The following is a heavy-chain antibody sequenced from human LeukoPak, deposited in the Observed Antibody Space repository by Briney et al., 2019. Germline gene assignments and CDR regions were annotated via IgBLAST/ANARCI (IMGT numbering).Heavy chain of an antibody. CDR2: IYTGGST. V-gene: IGHV4-4*07. Sequence: SETLSLTCTVSGGSISSYYWSWIRQPAGKGLEWIGRIYTGGSTNYNPSLKSRVTMSVDTSKNQFSLKLSSVTAADTAVYYCARDLKDKGLNDALDIWGQGTMVTVSS. CDR1: GGSISSYY. J-gene: IGHJ3*02. D-gene: IGHD5/OR15-5a*01. CDR3: ARDLKDKGLNDALDI.